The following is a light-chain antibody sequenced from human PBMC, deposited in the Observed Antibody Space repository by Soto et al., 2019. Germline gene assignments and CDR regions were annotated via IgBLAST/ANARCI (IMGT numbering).Light chain of an antibody. CDR1: SSDVGGYNY. V-gene: IGLV2-14*01. CDR2: DVS. J-gene: IGLJ1*01. Sequence: QSALTQPASGSGSHGQSITISCTGTSSDVGGYNYVSWYQQHPGKAPKLMIYDVSNRPSGFSNRFSGSKSGNTASLTISGLQADDEADYYCSSYTSSSTSPYVFGTGTKLTVL. CDR3: SSYTSSSTSPYV.